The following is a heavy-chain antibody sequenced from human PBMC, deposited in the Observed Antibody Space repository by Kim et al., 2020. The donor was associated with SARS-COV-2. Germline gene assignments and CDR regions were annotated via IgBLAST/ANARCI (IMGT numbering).Heavy chain of an antibody. CDR3: VRIRYSSSWEMDL. CDR1: GGSISSGSNY. CDR2: VYYSGNT. D-gene: IGHD6-13*01. J-gene: IGHJ5*02. Sequence: SETLSLTCTVSGGSISSGSNYWGWIRQPPGKGLESIGSVYYSGNTYYNSSLKSRVTISVDTSKNQFSLKLRSVTAADTAVYYCVRIRYSSSWEMDLWGQGTLVTVSS. V-gene: IGHV4-39*01.